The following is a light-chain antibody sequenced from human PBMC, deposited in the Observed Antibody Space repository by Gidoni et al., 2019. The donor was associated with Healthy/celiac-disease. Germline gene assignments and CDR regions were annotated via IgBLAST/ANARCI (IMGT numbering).Light chain of an antibody. CDR2: DDS. CDR1: NIGSKS. J-gene: IGLJ1*01. V-gene: IGLV3-21*02. CDR3: QVWDSSSDHYV. Sequence: SSVRTQPPSVAAAPGQTARITCGGNNIGSKSVHGYQQQTGQAPVLVVYDDSDRPSGIPERFSGSNSGNTATLTISRVEAGDEADYYCQVWDSSSDHYVFGTGTKVTVL.